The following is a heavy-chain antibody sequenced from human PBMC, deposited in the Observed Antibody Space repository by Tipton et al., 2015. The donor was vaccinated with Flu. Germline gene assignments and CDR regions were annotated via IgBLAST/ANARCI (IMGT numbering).Heavy chain of an antibody. CDR3: AKDFGGPYDT. Sequence: SLRLSCAASGFSVSRNYMSWVRQAPGKGLEWVSVIYSGGSTDYADSVKGRFTISRDNARNTLYLQMNSLRAEDTAVYYCAKDFGGPYDTWGQGTLVTVSS. J-gene: IGHJ5*02. D-gene: IGHD3-16*01. CDR2: IYSGGST. CDR1: GFSVSRNY. V-gene: IGHV3-53*01.